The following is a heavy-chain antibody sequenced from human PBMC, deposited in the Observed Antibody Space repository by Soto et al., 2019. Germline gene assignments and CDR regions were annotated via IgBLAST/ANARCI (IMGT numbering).Heavy chain of an antibody. CDR3: ARAGYCSSTSCYGLDYYYYGMDV. J-gene: IGHJ6*02. CDR1: GFTFSSYS. Sequence: GGSLRLSCASSGFTFSSYSMSWVRQAPGKGLEWVSSISSSSSYIYYADSVKGRFTISRDNAKNSLYLQMNSLRAEDTAVYYCARAGYCSSTSCYGLDYYYYGMDVWGQGTTVTVSS. CDR2: ISSSSSYI. D-gene: IGHD2-2*01. V-gene: IGHV3-21*01.